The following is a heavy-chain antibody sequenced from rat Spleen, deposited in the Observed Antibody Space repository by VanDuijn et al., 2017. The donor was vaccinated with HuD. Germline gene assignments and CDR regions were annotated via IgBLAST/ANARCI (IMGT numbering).Heavy chain of an antibody. J-gene: IGHJ2*01. CDR3: ARHWNDDYFDY. V-gene: IGHV5-31*01. Sequence: EVQLVESGGGLVQPGGSLKLSCVASGFTFNNYWMTWIRQAPSKGLEWVATITTTGGSTYYRDSVKGRFTISRDNAKSILSLQMNSLRSEDTATYYCARHWNDDYFDYWGQGVMVTVSS. CDR1: GFTFNNYW. CDR2: ITTTGGST.